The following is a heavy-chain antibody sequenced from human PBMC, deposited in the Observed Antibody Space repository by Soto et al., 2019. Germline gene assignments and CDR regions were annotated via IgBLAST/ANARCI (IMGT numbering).Heavy chain of an antibody. CDR2: IKQDGSEK. CDR1: GFTFSSYW. J-gene: IGHJ6*02. V-gene: IGHV3-7*03. D-gene: IGHD3-10*01. Sequence: GGSLRLSCAASGFTFSSYWMSWVRQAPGKGLEWVANIKQDGSEKYYVDSVKGQFTISRDNAKNSLYLQMNSLRAEDTAVYYCAREDTRSYGSGSYLNYYYYGMDVWGQGTTVTVSS. CDR3: AREDTRSYGSGSYLNYYYYGMDV.